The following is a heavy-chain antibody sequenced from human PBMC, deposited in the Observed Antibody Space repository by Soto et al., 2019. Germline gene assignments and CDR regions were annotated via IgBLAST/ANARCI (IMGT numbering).Heavy chain of an antibody. J-gene: IGHJ4*01. Sequence: GGSLRLSCAASGFTFSAYGIHWVRQAPGKGLEWVAVISHDGSNTNYADSVKGRFTFSRDNSKDTVYLQMNSLRAEDTAVYCCAKDTYYENCSCYYDFDAWGRGTLVTVSS. D-gene: IGHD3-22*01. V-gene: IGHV3-30*18. CDR3: AKDTYYENCSCYYDFDA. CDR1: GFTFSAYG. CDR2: ISHDGSNT.